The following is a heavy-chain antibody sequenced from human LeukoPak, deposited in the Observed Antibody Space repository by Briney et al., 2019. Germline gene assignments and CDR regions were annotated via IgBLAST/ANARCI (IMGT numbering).Heavy chain of an antibody. V-gene: IGHV3-23*01. D-gene: IGHD2-2*01. Sequence: PGGSLRPSCAASGFFFSNYAMSWVRQAPGKGLEWVSGISDSGSSTYYADSVKGRFTISRDNFKNTLFLQMSSLRAEDTAIYYCAKKTSYHFDYWGQGTLVTVSS. CDR2: ISDSGSST. CDR3: AKKTSYHFDY. CDR1: GFFFSNYA. J-gene: IGHJ4*02.